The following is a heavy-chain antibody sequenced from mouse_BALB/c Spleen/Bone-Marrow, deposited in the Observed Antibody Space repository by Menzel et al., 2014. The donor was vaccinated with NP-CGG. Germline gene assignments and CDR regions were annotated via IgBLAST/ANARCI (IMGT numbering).Heavy chain of an antibody. CDR2: ISGGGSYT. CDR1: GFSFNSYG. V-gene: IGHV5-9-2*01. D-gene: IGHD2-4*01. Sequence: EGKLVGSGGGLVKSGGSLKLSCAASGFSFNSYGMSWVRQTPEKRLEWVATISGGGSYTFYPDSVKGRFTISRDNAKNNLYLQLSSLRSEDTTLYYCARHAYYDQTEVSFVYWGQGTLVTVSA. J-gene: IGHJ3*01. CDR3: ARHAYYDQTEVSFVY.